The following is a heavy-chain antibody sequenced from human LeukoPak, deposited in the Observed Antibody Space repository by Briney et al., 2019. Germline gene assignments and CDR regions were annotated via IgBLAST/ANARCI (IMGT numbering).Heavy chain of an antibody. Sequence: PGDSLRLSCAASGFTFSRYWMSWVRQAPGRGLEWVANIREDGGDTYYVDSVKGRFTISRDNSKNSLYLQMNSLRAEDTAVYYCARARRLLYDGRACYFDYWGQGTLVTVSS. CDR1: GFTFSRYW. V-gene: IGHV3-7*04. CDR3: ARARRLLYDGRACYFDY. J-gene: IGHJ4*02. CDR2: IREDGGDT. D-gene: IGHD2-2*02.